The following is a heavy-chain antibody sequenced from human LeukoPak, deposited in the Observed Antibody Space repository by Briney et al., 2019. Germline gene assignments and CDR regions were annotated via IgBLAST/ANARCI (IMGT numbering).Heavy chain of an antibody. V-gene: IGHV1-2*02. Sequence: ASVKVSCKAFGYTFTGYYIHWMRQAPGQGLEWMGWINPNSGDTNYAQNFQGRVTMTRDTSITTAYMELSSLTSDDTAVYFCARSAENCNNGVCFTDYYMDVWGKGTTVTVSS. J-gene: IGHJ6*03. CDR3: ARSAENCNNGVCFTDYYMDV. D-gene: IGHD2-8*01. CDR2: INPNSGDT. CDR1: GYTFTGYY.